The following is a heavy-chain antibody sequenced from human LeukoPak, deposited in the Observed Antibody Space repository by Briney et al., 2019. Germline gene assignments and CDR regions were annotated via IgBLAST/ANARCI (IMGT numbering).Heavy chain of an antibody. CDR2: ISYDGSNK. Sequence: PGRSLRLSCAASGFTFSSYAMHWVRQAPGKGLEWVAVISYDGSNKYYADSVKGRFTISRDNSENTLYLQMNSLRAEDTAVYFCASGKYRYGDNWFDPWGQGTLVTVSS. D-gene: IGHD5-18*01. CDR3: ASGKYRYGDNWFDP. CDR1: GFTFSSYA. V-gene: IGHV3-30*04. J-gene: IGHJ5*02.